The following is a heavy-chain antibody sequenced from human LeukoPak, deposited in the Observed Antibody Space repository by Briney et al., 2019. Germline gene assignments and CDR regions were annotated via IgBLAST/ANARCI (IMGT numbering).Heavy chain of an antibody. Sequence: ASVKVSCKASGYTFTGYYMHWVRQAPGQGLEWMGWINPNSGGTNYAQKFQGRGTMTRDTSISTAYMELSRLRSDDTAVYYCARTYYYDSSGYYYSKNDAFDIWGQGTMVTVSS. V-gene: IGHV1-2*02. CDR3: ARTYYYDSSGYYYSKNDAFDI. CDR2: INPNSGGT. CDR1: GYTFTGYY. D-gene: IGHD3-22*01. J-gene: IGHJ3*02.